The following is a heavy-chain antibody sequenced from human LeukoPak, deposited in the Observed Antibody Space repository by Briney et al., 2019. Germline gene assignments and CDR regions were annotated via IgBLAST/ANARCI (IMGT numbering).Heavy chain of an antibody. J-gene: IGHJ6*04. CDR1: GFSLSTSGMC. D-gene: IGHD2-2*01. CDR2: IDWDDDK. V-gene: IGHV2-70*01. Sequence: SGPALVKHTQTLTLTCTFSGFSLSTSGMCVSWIRQPPGKALEWLALIDWDDDKYYSTSLKTRLTISKDTSKNQVVLTMTNMDPVDTATYYCARIPVVVPAAMRGGYYYYYGMDVWGKGTTVTVSS. CDR3: ARIPVVVPAAMRGGYYYYYGMDV.